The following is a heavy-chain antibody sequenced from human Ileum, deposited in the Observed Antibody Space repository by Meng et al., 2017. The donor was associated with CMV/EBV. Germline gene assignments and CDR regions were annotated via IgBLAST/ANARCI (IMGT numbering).Heavy chain of an antibody. J-gene: IGHJ6*02. V-gene: IGHV3-23*01. CDR1: GFTFGSYA. CDR2: ISGSGGST. CDR3: AKEGDVGPYGMDV. Sequence: GGSLRLSCAASGFTFGSYAMSWVRQAPGKGLGWVSAISGSGGSTHYADSVKARFTISRDNSKNPLYLQMNSLRAEDTAVYYCAKEGDVGPYGMDVWGQGTTVTVSS.